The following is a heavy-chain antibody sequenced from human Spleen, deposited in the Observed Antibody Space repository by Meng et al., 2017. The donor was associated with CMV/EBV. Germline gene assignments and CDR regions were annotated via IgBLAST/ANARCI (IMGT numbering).Heavy chain of an antibody. V-gene: IGHV6-1*01. D-gene: IGHD3-22*01. CDR2: TYYRSQWFN. J-gene: IGHJ3*01. CDR3: ARGVDDSSGSTLLAYDF. Sequence: SETLSLTCVVSGASVSNTSATWNWIRQSPSRGLEWLGRTYYRSQWFNYYAVSVKSRIIVSSDASKNQFSLQLNSVTPEDTAMYYCARGVDDSSGSTLLAYDFWGQGTMVTVSS. CDR1: GASVSNTSAT.